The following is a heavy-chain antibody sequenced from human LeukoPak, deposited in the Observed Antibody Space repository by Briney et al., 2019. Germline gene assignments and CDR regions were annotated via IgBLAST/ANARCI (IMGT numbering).Heavy chain of an antibody. CDR3: ASMTYYFGSGSYSAIDY. CDR1: GGSISSASHF. D-gene: IGHD3-10*01. J-gene: IGHJ4*02. V-gene: IGHV4-31*03. CDR2: VYYSGTT. Sequence: SQTLSLTCTVSGGSISSASHFWNWIRQLPGKGLEWIGYVYYSGTTAYNVSFKSRVGISVDTSKNQFSLKLSSVTAADTAVYYCASMTYYFGSGSYSAIDYWGQGTLVTVSS.